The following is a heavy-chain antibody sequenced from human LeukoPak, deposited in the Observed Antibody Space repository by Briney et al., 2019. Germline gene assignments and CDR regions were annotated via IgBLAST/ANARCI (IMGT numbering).Heavy chain of an antibody. CDR3: AKCDSTGYYSVELVDY. D-gene: IGHD3-22*01. J-gene: IGHJ4*02. CDR1: GFTFSRNG. CDR2: IRHDGSDK. V-gene: IGHV3-30*02. Sequence: GGSLRLSCAASGFTFSRNGMHWARQAPGKGLEWVAFIRHDGSDKYYADSVKGRFSISRDNFKNTVYLQMNSLRAEDTAVYYCAKCDSTGYYSVELVDYWGQGTLVTVSS.